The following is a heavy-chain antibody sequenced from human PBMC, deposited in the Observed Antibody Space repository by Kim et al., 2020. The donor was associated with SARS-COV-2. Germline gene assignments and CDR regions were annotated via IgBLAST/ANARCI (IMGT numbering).Heavy chain of an antibody. V-gene: IGHV4-31*03. CDR3: ARSLAVTATLIGY. D-gene: IGHD2-21*02. CDR1: GGSISSGGYY. J-gene: IGHJ4*02. Sequence: TLSLTCTVSGGSISSGGYYWSWIRQHPGKGLEWIGYISYSGSTYYNPSLKSRVTISVDTSKNQFSLKLSSVTAADTAIYYCARSLAVTATLIGYWGQGTLVTVSS. CDR2: ISYSGST.